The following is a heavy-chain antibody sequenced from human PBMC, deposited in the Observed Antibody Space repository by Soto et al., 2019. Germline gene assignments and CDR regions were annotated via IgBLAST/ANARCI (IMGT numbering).Heavy chain of an antibody. CDR1: GGSISSGGYS. CDR3: ARDGDYFGSGSPPLLSR. Sequence: SETLSLTCAVSGGSISSGGYSWSWIRQPPGKGLEWIGHIYHSGSTSYNPSLKSRVTISIDTSKNQFSLKLTSVTAADTAVYYCARDGDYFGSGSPPLLSRWGQGTLVTVSS. V-gene: IGHV4-30-2*05. CDR2: IYHSGST. D-gene: IGHD3-10*01. J-gene: IGHJ4*02.